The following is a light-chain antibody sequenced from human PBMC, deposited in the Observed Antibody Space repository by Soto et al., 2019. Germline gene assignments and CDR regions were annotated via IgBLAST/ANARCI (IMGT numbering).Light chain of an antibody. CDR1: QTIDRY. Sequence: DIQMTQSPSSLSASVGDRVTITCRASQTIDRYLNWYQQKPGRAPKVLIYAASSLQSGVPPRFSGSGSETHFTLTINNLQPEDFATSFCQQSYTMPLTFGPGTKVDSK. J-gene: IGKJ3*01. CDR2: AAS. V-gene: IGKV1-39*01. CDR3: QQSYTMPLT.